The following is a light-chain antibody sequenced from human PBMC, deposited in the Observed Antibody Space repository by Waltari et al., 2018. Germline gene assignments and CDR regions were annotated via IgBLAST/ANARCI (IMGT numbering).Light chain of an antibody. Sequence: EIVLTQSPGTLSLSPGERVTLSCRASQTVPSGFLAWYQQKPGQAPRLLIKGASNRPTGIPDRFSGSGSGTDFTLTISRLEPEDFAVYYCQQYGDLPPLTFGGGTKVEIK. CDR2: GAS. J-gene: IGKJ4*01. V-gene: IGKV3-20*01. CDR1: QTVPSGF. CDR3: QQYGDLPPLT.